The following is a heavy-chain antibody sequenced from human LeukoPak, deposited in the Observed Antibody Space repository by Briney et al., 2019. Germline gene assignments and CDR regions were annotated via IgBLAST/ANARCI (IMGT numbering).Heavy chain of an antibody. V-gene: IGHV3-30*04. D-gene: IGHD1-26*01. CDR1: GFTFSSYA. CDR3: ARGEWELTRGFAFDI. Sequence: GGSLRLSCAASGFTFSSYAMHWVRQAPGKGLEWVAVISYDGSNKYYADSVKGRFTISRDNSKNTLYLQMNSLRAEDTAVYYCARGEWELTRGFAFDIWGQGTMVTVSS. CDR2: ISYDGSNK. J-gene: IGHJ3*02.